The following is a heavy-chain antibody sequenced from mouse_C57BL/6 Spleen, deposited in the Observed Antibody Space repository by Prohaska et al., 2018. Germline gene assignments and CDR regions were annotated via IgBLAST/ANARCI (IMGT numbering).Heavy chain of an antibody. CDR2: IYPGDGDT. J-gene: IGHJ1*03. CDR1: GYAFSSSW. D-gene: IGHD1-1*01. Sequence: ASVKISCKASGYAFSSSWLNWVKQRTGKGLEWIGRIYPGDGDTNYNGKFKGKATLTADKSSSTAYMQLSSLTSEDSAVYFCAPYYGSSYWYFDVWGTGTTVTVSS. CDR3: APYYGSSYWYFDV. V-gene: IGHV1-82*01.